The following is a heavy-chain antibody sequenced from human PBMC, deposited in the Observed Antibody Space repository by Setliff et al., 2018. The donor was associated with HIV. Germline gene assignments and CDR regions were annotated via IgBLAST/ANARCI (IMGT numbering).Heavy chain of an antibody. V-gene: IGHV4-31*03. J-gene: IGHJ4*02. CDR1: GGSLNSGAYY. D-gene: IGHD5-12*01. CDR2: ISKSGST. Sequence: SSETLSLTCSVSGGSLNSGAYYWSWIRQLPGKGLECIGYISKSGSTYYSSSFKSRATFSVDTSQNHFSLELNSVTAADTALYYCARRGWNGYKTFDYWGQGTLVTVSS. CDR3: ARRGWNGYKTFDY.